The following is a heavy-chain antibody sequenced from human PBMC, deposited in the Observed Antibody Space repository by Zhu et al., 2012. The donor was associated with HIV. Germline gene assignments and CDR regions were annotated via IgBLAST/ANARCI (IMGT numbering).Heavy chain of an antibody. Sequence: QVQLQESGPGLVKPSETLSLTCAVSGYSISSGYYWGWIRQPPGKGLEWIGSIYHSGSTNYNPSLKSRVTISVDTSKNQFSLKLSSVTAADTAVYYCARGVRAYYDILTGYFITYYFDYWGQGXLVTAPQ. D-gene: IGHD3-9*01. CDR2: IYHSGST. V-gene: IGHV4-38-2*01. J-gene: IGHJ4*02. CDR1: GYSISSGYY. CDR3: ARGVRAYYDILTGYFITYYFDY.